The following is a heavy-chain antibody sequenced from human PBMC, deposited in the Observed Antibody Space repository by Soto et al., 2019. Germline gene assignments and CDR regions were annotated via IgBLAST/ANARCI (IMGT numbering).Heavy chain of an antibody. V-gene: IGHV1-18*01. Sequence: QVQLVQSGAEVKKPGASVKVSCKASGYTFTHYGITWVRQAPGQGLEWMGWINSFSGDTNYPQKLQGRLTMTTDTSTNTVYMELRNLRSDDTAVYYCARVLHSVGKYWYFDIWGRGTLVTVSS. CDR3: ARVLHSVGKYWYFDI. D-gene: IGHD2-15*01. CDR1: GYTFTHYG. J-gene: IGHJ2*01. CDR2: INSFSGDT.